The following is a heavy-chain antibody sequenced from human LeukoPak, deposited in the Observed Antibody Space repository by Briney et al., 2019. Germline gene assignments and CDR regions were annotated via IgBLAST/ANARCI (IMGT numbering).Heavy chain of an antibody. D-gene: IGHD2-2*02. CDR1: GYTFTSYG. V-gene: IGHV1-18*01. J-gene: IGHJ6*02. CDR2: ISAYNGNT. CDR3: ARDGDIVVVPAAIRVYYYGMDV. Sequence: ASVKVSCKASGYTFTSYGISWVRQAAGQGLEWMGWISAYNGNTNYAQKLQGRVTMTTDTSTSTAYMELRSLRSDDTAVYYCARDGDIVVVPAAIRVYYYGMDVWGQGTTVTVSS.